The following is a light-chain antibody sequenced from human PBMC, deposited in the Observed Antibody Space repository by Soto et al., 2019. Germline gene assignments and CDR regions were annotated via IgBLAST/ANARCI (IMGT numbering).Light chain of an antibody. CDR2: GNS. J-gene: IGLJ1*01. Sequence: VLTQPPSVSGAPGQRVTISCTGSSSNIGAGYDVHWYQQLPGTAPKLLIYGNSNRPSGVPDRFSGSKSGTSASLAITGLQAEDEADYYCQSYDSCMSASYVFGNGTKVTVI. CDR3: QSYDSCMSASYV. CDR1: SSNIGAGYD. V-gene: IGLV1-40*01.